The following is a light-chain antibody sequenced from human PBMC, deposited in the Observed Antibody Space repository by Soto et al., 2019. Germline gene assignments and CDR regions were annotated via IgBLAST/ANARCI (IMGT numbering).Light chain of an antibody. V-gene: IGLV3-16*01. CDR3: LSTDNSGNVWV. J-gene: IGLJ2*01. CDR1: ALPKKY. CDR2: KGT. Sequence: SYELTRPPSVSVSLGQMARITCSGEALPKKYAYWYQQKPGQSPVVVIYKGTERPSGIPERFSGSTSGTIVTLTISGVQAEDEADYYCLSTDNSGNVWVFGGGTKVTVL.